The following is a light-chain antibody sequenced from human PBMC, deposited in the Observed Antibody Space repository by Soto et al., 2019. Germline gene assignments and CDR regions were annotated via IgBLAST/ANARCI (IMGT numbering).Light chain of an antibody. V-gene: IGKV3-11*01. CDR1: QSVSSY. CDR3: QQRSNWPRPIT. CDR2: DAS. Sequence: EIVLTQSPATLSLSPGERATLSCRASQSVSSYLAWYQQKPGQAPRLLIYDASNRATGIPARFSGSGSGTDFTLTISSLEPEDSAVYYCQQRSNWPRPITFGQGTRLEIK. J-gene: IGKJ5*01.